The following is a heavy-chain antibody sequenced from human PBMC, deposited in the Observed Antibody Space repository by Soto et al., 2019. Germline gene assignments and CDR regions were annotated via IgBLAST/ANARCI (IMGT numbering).Heavy chain of an antibody. CDR1: GFSLSNARLG. J-gene: IGHJ1*01. CDR3: ARTSSSWYRGAEYFQH. Sequence: HVTLKESGPLLVKPTETLTLTCTVPGFSLSNARLGVNWIRQRPVKPLEWLAHIFSNDEKSYSTSLKSRLTISKDTSKSQVVRTMTSMDPVDTATYYCARTSSSWYRGAEYFQHWGQGTLVTVSS. D-gene: IGHD6-13*01. CDR2: IFSNDEK. V-gene: IGHV2-26*01.